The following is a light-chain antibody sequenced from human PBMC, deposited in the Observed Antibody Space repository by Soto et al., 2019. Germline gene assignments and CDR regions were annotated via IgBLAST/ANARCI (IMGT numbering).Light chain of an antibody. CDR1: QSISSW. Sequence: DFQMTQSPSTLSASVGDRVTITCRASQSISSWLAWYQQKPGKAPKLLIYDASSLESGVPSRFSGSGSGTDFTLTISSLQPDDFAAYYCQQYNYYPYTFGQGTKLEIK. J-gene: IGKJ2*01. V-gene: IGKV1-5*01. CDR2: DAS. CDR3: QQYNYYPYT.